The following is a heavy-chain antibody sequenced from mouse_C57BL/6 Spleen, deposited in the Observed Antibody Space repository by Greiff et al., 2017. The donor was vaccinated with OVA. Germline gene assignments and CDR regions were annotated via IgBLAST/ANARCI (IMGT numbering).Heavy chain of an antibody. V-gene: IGHV1-66*01. J-gene: IGHJ3*01. CDR3: AREGDSSGYGFAY. CDR2: IYPGSGNT. D-gene: IGHD3-2*02. Sequence: VQLQQSGPELVKPGASVKISCKASGYSFTSYYIHWVKQRPGQGLEWIGWIYPGSGNTKYNEKFKGKATLTADTSSSTAYMQLSSLTSEDSAVYYCAREGDSSGYGFAYWGQGTLVTVSA. CDR1: GYSFTSYY.